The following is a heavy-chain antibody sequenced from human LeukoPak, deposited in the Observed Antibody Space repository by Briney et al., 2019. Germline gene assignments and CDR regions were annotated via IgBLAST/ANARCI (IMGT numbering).Heavy chain of an antibody. CDR1: GFTFSSYA. CDR2: ISGSGDRT. CDR3: AKERSSGWPFDY. Sequence: GGSLRLSCAASGFTFSSYAMSWVRQAPGKGLEWVPGISGSGDRTHDADSVKGRFTISRDNSKNTVYLQMNSLRADDTAVYYCAKERSSGWPFDYWGQGTLVTVSS. D-gene: IGHD6-19*01. J-gene: IGHJ4*02. V-gene: IGHV3-23*01.